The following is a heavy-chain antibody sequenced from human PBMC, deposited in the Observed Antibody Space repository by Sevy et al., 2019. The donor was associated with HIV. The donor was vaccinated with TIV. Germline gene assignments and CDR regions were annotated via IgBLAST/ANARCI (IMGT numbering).Heavy chain of an antibody. D-gene: IGHD2-2*01. CDR3: ARGGCSSTRCYQVGDWFDS. J-gene: IGHJ5*01. Sequence: GGSLRLSCAASGFIFSSYWMSWVRQAPGKGLEWVANINQDGSEKHYADSVKGRFSISRDNAKNSLYVQMKSLSADDTTVYYCARGGCSSTRCYQVGDWFDSWGQGVLVTVSS. CDR1: GFIFSSYW. CDR2: INQDGSEK. V-gene: IGHV3-7*01.